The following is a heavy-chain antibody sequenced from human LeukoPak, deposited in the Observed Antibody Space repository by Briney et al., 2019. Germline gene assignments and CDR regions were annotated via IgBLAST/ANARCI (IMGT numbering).Heavy chain of an antibody. V-gene: IGHV4-4*07. D-gene: IGHD6-13*01. CDR1: GDSISYFY. Sequence: SETLSLTCSVSGDSISYFYWSWIRQAAGKGLEWIGRVSSSGSTDYNASLKSRVTISVDKSKNQFSLKLSSVTAADTAVYYCASRRRIAAAGNWFDPWGQGTLVTVSS. CDR3: ASRRRIAAAGNWFDP. J-gene: IGHJ5*02. CDR2: VSSSGST.